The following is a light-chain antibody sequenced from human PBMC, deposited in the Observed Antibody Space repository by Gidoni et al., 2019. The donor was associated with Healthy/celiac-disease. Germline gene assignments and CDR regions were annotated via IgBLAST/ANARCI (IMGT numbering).Light chain of an antibody. V-gene: IGLV3-25*02. Sequence: SYELTQPPSVPVSPGQTARITCSEDALPKQYAYWYQQKPGQATVLVIYKDSERPSGIPGRFSGSSSGTTVTLTISRVQAEDEADYYCQSADSSGTYPVVFGGGTKLTVL. J-gene: IGLJ2*01. CDR2: KDS. CDR1: ALPKQY. CDR3: QSADSSGTYPVV.